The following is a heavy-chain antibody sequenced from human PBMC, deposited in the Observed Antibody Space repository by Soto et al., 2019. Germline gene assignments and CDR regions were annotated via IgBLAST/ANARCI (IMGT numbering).Heavy chain of an antibody. V-gene: IGHV1-69*05. CDR3: AKLKDYYGMDV. D-gene: IGHD1-7*01. CDR2: IIPIFGTA. Sequence: SVKVSCKASGGTFSSYAISWVRQAPGQGLEWMGGIIPIFGTANYAQKFQGRVTMTRNTSISTAYMELSSLRSEDTAVYYCAKLKDYYGMDVWGQGTTVTVSS. J-gene: IGHJ6*02. CDR1: GGTFSSYA.